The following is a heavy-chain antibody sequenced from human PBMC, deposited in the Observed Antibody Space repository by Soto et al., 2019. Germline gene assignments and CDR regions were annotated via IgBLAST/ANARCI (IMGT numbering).Heavy chain of an antibody. CDR2: INSDGSST. J-gene: IGHJ6*04. Sequence: EVQLVESGGGLVQPGGSLRLSCAASGFTFSSYWMHWVRQAPGKGLVWVSRINSDGSSTSYADSVKGRFTISRDNAKNTLYLQMNSLRAEDTAVYYCARGRPQYDFWSGYDPDLDVWGKGTTVTVSS. V-gene: IGHV3-74*01. CDR3: ARGRPQYDFWSGYDPDLDV. CDR1: GFTFSSYW. D-gene: IGHD3-3*01.